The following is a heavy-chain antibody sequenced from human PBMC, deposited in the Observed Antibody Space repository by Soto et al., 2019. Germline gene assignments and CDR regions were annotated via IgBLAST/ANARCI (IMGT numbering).Heavy chain of an antibody. Sequence: SLRLSCAASGFTFSNAWMSWVRQAPGKGLEWVGRIKSKTDGGTTDYAAPVKGRFTISRDDSKNTLYLQMNSLKTEDTAVYYCTTEDIVVVVAAFDYWGQGTLVTVSS. CDR3: TTEDIVVVVAAFDY. J-gene: IGHJ4*02. CDR1: GFTFSNAW. CDR2: IKSKTDGGTT. V-gene: IGHV3-15*01. D-gene: IGHD2-15*01.